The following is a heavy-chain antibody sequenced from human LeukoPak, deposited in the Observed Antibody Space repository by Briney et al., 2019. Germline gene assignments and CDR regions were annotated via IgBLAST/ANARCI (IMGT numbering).Heavy chain of an antibody. CDR2: SYDRSKWYN. Sequence: SQTLSLTCAISGVSVSSNTASWSCIRQSPSRGLDWARRSYDRSKWYNDSAVSVKSRITINPDTSKTQFSLQLNSMTPEDTAVYYCARFYHGAFLYWGQGTLVTVSS. J-gene: IGHJ4*02. D-gene: IGHD3-3*01. CDR1: GVSVSSNTAS. CDR3: ARFYHGAFLY. V-gene: IGHV6-1*01.